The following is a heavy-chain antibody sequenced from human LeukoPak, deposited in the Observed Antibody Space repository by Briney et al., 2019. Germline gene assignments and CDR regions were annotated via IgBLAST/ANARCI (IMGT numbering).Heavy chain of an antibody. CDR2: IYYSGST. J-gene: IGHJ3*02. Sequence: ASETLSLTCTVSGGSISSYYWSWIRQPPGKGLEWIGYIYYSGSTNYNPSLKSRVTISVDTSKNQFSLKLSSVTAADTAVYYCARLRADDCSGGSCYSGGHAFDIWGQGTMVTVSS. D-gene: IGHD2-15*01. V-gene: IGHV4-59*08. CDR1: GGSISSYY. CDR3: ARLRADDCSGGSCYSGGHAFDI.